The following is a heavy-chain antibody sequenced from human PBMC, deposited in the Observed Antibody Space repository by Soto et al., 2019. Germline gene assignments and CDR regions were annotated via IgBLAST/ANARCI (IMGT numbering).Heavy chain of an antibody. Sequence: ASVKVSCKASGYTFTSYGISWVRQAPGQGLEWMGWISAYNGNTNYAQKLQGRVTMTTDTSTSTAYMELRSLRSDDTAVYYCARDGSLDSSGYYGYWGQGTLVTVSS. CDR1: GYTFTSYG. V-gene: IGHV1-18*04. CDR2: ISAYNGNT. CDR3: ARDGSLDSSGYYGY. D-gene: IGHD3-22*01. J-gene: IGHJ4*02.